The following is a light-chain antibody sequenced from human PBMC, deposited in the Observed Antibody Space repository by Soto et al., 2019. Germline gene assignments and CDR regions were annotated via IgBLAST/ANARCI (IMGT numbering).Light chain of an antibody. Sequence: EIVLTQSPGTLSLSPGERATLSCRASQSVSNNYVAWYQQKPGQAPRLLIHDGSSRATGIPDRFSGSGSGTDFTLPISRLELDDFAVYFCQQSATSPLTFGQGTRVDVK. CDR3: QQSATSPLT. CDR1: QSVSNNY. J-gene: IGKJ1*01. CDR2: DGS. V-gene: IGKV3-20*01.